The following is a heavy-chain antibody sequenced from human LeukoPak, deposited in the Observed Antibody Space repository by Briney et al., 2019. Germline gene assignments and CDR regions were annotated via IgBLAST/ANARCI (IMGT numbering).Heavy chain of an antibody. V-gene: IGHV1-18*01. CDR2: ISAYNGNT. J-gene: IGHJ4*02. Sequence: GASVKVSCKASGYTFTSYGISWVRQAPGQGLEWMGWISAYNGNTNYAQKPQGRVTMTTDTSTSTAYMELRSLRSDDTAVYYCARFRVPSQWFGEFMPVDYWGQGTLVTVSS. CDR3: ARFRVPSQWFGEFMPVDY. CDR1: GYTFTSYG. D-gene: IGHD3-10*01.